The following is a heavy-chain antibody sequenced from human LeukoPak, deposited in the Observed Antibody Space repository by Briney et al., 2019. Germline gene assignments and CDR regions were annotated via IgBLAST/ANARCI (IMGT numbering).Heavy chain of an antibody. CDR2: FSGSGGST. CDR3: ATSHQPWIKTYYFDY. Sequence: PGGSLRLSCAASGFTFSSYAMSWVRQAPGKGLEWVSAFSGSGGSTYYADSVKGRFTISRDNSKNTLYLQMNSLRAEDTAVYYCATSHQPWIKTYYFDYWGQGTLVTVSS. D-gene: IGHD5-12*01. CDR1: GFTFSSYA. V-gene: IGHV3-23*01. J-gene: IGHJ4*02.